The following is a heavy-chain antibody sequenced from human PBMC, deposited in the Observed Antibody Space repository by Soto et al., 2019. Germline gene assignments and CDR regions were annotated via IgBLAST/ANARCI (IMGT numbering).Heavy chain of an antibody. CDR2: MNPNSGNT. CDR3: ARVQRYYYDSSGYCCPDY. J-gene: IGHJ4*02. D-gene: IGHD3-22*01. Sequence: VASVKVSCKASGYTFTSYDINWVRQATGQGLEWMGWMNPNSGNTGYAQKFQGRVTMTRNTSISTAYMELSSLRSEDTAVYYCARVQRYYYDSSGYCCPDYWGQGTLVTVSS. V-gene: IGHV1-8*01. CDR1: GYTFTSYD.